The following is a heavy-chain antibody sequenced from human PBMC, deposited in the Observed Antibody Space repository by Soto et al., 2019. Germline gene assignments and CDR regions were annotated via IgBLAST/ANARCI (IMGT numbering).Heavy chain of an antibody. CDR2: IIPIFGTA. CDR3: ASGSYYYYYGMDV. Sequence: SVKVSCKASGGTFSSYAISWVRQAPGQGLEWMGGIIPIFGTANYAQKFQGRVTITADESASTAYMELSSLRSEDTAVYYCASGSYYYYYGMDVWGQGTTVTVSS. V-gene: IGHV1-69*13. CDR1: GGTFSSYA. D-gene: IGHD1-26*01. J-gene: IGHJ6*02.